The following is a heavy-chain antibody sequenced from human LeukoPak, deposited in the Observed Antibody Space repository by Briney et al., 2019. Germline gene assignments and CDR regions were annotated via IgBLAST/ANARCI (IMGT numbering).Heavy chain of an antibody. CDR3: VIFIMGTTTTDY. V-gene: IGHV4-59*12. Sequence: PSETLSLTCTVSGASINNNFWTWIRQPPGKGLEWIGYIYSSGSANYNPSLKSRVIISGDTSKNQISLHLNSVTAADTAVYYCVIFIMGTTTTDYWGQGALVTVSS. CDR2: IYSSGSA. D-gene: IGHD1-26*01. CDR1: GASINNNF. J-gene: IGHJ4*02.